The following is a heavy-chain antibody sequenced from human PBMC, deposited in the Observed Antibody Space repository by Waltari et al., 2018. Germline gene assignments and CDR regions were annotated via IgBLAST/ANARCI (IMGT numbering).Heavy chain of an antibody. CDR3: ARAQTLITIFGVVDY. J-gene: IGHJ4*02. CDR1: GGSYSGYS. D-gene: IGHD3-3*01. V-gene: IGHV4-34*01. CDR2: INHSGST. Sequence: QVQLQQWGAGLLKPSETLSLTCAVYGGSYSGYSWSWIRQPPGKGLEWIGEINHSGSTNYNPSLKSRVTISVDTSKNQFSLKLSSVTAADTAVYYCARAQTLITIFGVVDYWGQGTLVTVSS.